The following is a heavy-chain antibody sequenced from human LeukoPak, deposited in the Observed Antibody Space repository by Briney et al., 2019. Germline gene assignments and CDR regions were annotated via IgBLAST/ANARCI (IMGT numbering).Heavy chain of an antibody. CDR1: GGSISSYY. J-gene: IGHJ5*02. V-gene: IGHV4-59*12. D-gene: IGHD6-19*01. CDR3: ARGIPKEQWLAKYNWFDP. CDR2: IYYSGST. Sequence: SETLSLTCTVSGGSISSYYWSWIRQPPGKGLEWIGYIYYSGSTNYNPSLKSRVTISVDTSKNQFSLKLSSVTAADTAVYYCARGIPKEQWLAKYNWFDPWGQGTLVTVSS.